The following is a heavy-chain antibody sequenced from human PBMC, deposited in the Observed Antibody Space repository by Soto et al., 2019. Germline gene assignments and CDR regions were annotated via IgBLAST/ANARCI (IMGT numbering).Heavy chain of an antibody. J-gene: IGHJ6*02. V-gene: IGHV4-34*01. CDR2: INHSGST. D-gene: IGHD3-10*01. CDR1: GGSFRGYY. Sequence: SETLSLTCAVYGGSFRGYYWSWIRQPPGKGLEWIGEINHSGSTNYNPSLKSRVTISVDTSKNQFSLKLSSVTAADTAVYYCAARRFGEFRAGMDVWGQGTTVNVS. CDR3: AARRFGEFRAGMDV.